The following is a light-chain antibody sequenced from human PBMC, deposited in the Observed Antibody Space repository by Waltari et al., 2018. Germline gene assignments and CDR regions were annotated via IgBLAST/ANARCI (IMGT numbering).Light chain of an antibody. CDR1: QSVLHSSNNRNY. CDR2: WAS. Sequence: DIVMTQSPDSLAVSLGERATINCKSSQSVLHSSNNRNYLAWYQQKPGQPPKLLISWASTRESGVPDRFSGSGSATDFTLTISSLQAEDVADYYCQQYYSTPPTFGGGTKVEIK. V-gene: IGKV4-1*01. J-gene: IGKJ4*01. CDR3: QQYYSTPPT.